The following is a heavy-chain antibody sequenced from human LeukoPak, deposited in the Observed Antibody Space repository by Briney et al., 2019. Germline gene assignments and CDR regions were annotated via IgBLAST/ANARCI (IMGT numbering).Heavy chain of an antibody. Sequence: SETLSLTCTVSGGSISSSSYHWSWIRQPAGKGLEWIGRIYTSGSTNYNPSLKSRVTISVDTSKNQFSLKLSSVTAADTAVYYCARVGGYCSGGSCYNYYYMDVWGKGTTVTVSS. CDR1: GGSISSSSYH. V-gene: IGHV4-61*02. CDR2: IYTSGST. D-gene: IGHD2-15*01. J-gene: IGHJ6*03. CDR3: ARVGGYCSGGSCYNYYYMDV.